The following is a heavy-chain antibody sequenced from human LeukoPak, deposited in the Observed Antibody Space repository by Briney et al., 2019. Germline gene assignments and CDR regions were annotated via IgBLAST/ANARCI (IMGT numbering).Heavy chain of an antibody. D-gene: IGHD5-18*01. CDR1: GGSISSSSYY. J-gene: IGHJ6*03. CDR3: ARVSLIQLLGYMDV. V-gene: IGHV4-39*07. CDR2: IYYSGST. Sequence: SETLSLTCTVSGGSISSSSYYWGWIRQPPGKGLEWIGSIYYSGSTYYNPSLKSRVTISVDTSKNQFSLKLSSVTAAVTAVYYCARVSLIQLLGYMDVWGKGTTVTVSS.